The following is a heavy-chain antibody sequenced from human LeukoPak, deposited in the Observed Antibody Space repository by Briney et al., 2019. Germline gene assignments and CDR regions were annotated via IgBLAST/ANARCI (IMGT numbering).Heavy chain of an antibody. CDR3: ARDPILSGYDF. Sequence: GGSLRLSCAASGFTFSSYAMSWVRQAPGKGPEWVSAISGSGDITYYADSVKGRFTISRDNSKNTLYLQMNSLRADDTAVYYCARDPILSGYDFWGQGTLVTVSS. J-gene: IGHJ4*02. CDR1: GFTFSSYA. D-gene: IGHD5-12*01. CDR2: ISGSGDIT. V-gene: IGHV3-23*01.